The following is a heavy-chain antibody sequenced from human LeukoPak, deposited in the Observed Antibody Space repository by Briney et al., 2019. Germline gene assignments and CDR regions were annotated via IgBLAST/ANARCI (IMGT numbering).Heavy chain of an antibody. J-gene: IGHJ5*02. CDR3: ARDDFGFDP. D-gene: IGHD2/OR15-2a*01. V-gene: IGHV3-74*01. CDR2: INSDGSTT. CDR1: GFTFSRRW. Sequence: GGSLRLSCAASGFTFSRRWMSWVRQAPGKGLVWVSRINSDGSTTNYADSVKGRFTISRDNAKNTLYLQMSSLRAEDTAVYYCARDDFGFDPWGQGTLVTVFS.